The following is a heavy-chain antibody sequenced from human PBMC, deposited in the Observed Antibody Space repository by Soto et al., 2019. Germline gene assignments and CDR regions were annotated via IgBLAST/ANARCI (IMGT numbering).Heavy chain of an antibody. J-gene: IGHJ4*02. D-gene: IGHD6-19*01. CDR1: GYSFTAYW. CDR3: AREIAVADTLIDY. CDR2: IYPGDSDT. V-gene: IGHV5-51*01. Sequence: GESLKISCKASGYSFTAYWIGWVRQMPGKGLEWMGIIYPGDSDTRYSPSFQGQVTISADKSISTAYLQWSSLKASDTAIYYCAREIAVADTLIDYWGQGTLVTVSS.